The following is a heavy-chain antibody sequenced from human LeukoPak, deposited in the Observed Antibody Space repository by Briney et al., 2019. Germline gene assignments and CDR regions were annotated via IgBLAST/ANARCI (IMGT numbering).Heavy chain of an antibody. CDR3: ARGVGSSWYGD. CDR1: GGSISSSDYY. V-gene: IGHV4-30-4*01. D-gene: IGHD6-13*01. CDR2: IYYSGST. Sequence: SETLSLTCTVSGGSISSSDYYWTWIRQPPGKGLEWIGYIYYSGSTYYNPSLKSRLTISVDTSKKQFTLKLTSVTAADTAVYFCARGVGSSWYGDWGQGTLVTVSS. J-gene: IGHJ4*02.